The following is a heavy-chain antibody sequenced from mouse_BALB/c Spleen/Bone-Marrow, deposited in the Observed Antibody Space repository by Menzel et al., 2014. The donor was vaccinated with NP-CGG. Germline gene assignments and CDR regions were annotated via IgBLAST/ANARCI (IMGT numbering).Heavy chain of an antibody. D-gene: IGHD2-14*01. CDR1: CSRFTDYA. Sequence: QVHVKQSGPELVRPGVSVKISCKGSCSRFTDYALHWVPPSHSNRLAWIGVLSTYSCNTNYNQKFKGKATMTVDKSSSTAYMELARVTSEEDAIYYCARRGYDGAMDYGGQGTSGTGSS. CDR3: ARRGYDGAMDY. CDR2: LSTYSCNT. V-gene: IGHV1-67*01. J-gene: IGHJ4*01.